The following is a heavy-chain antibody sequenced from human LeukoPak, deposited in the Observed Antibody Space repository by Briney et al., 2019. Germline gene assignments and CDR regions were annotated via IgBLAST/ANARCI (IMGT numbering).Heavy chain of an antibody. CDR2: IYHDGTT. J-gene: IGHJ5*02. CDR1: GGSFSGYY. CDR3: ARDTDTTLPIS. D-gene: IGHD1-1*01. V-gene: IGHV4-34*01. Sequence: PSETLSLTCAVYGGSFSGYYWSWIRQPPGKGLEWIGYIYHDGTTYYNPSLTSRVTISLDKSKIQFSLKLSSVTAADTAVYYCARDTDTTLPISWGQGTLVTVSS.